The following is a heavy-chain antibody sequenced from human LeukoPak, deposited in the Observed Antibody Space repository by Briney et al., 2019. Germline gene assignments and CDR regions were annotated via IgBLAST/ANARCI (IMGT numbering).Heavy chain of an antibody. J-gene: IGHJ4*02. CDR3: ARDYGWGETHYYAIPSYFDY. CDR1: GFTFSSYG. V-gene: IGHV3-30*02. Sequence: GGSLRLSCAASGFTFSSYGMHWVRQAPGKGLEWVAFIRYDGSNKYYADSVKGRFTISRDNSKNTLYLQMNSLRAEDTAVYYCARDYGWGETHYYAIPSYFDYWGQGTLVTVSS. D-gene: IGHD3-10*01. CDR2: IRYDGSNK.